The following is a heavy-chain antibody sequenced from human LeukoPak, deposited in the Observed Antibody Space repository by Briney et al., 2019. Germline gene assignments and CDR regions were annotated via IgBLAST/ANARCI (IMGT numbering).Heavy chain of an antibody. CDR1: GFTFDDYA. Sequence: GRALRLSCAASGFTFDDYAMHWGRQAPGKGLQGVSGISWNSGSIGYADSVKGRFTISRDNAKNSLYLQMNSLRAEDTALYFCAKDPGYYYDSSAYFDYWGQGTLVTVSS. CDR2: ISWNSGSI. J-gene: IGHJ4*02. D-gene: IGHD3-22*01. CDR3: AKDPGYYYDSSAYFDY. V-gene: IGHV3-9*01.